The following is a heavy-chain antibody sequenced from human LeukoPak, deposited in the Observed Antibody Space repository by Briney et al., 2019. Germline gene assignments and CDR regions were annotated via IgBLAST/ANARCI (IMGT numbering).Heavy chain of an antibody. D-gene: IGHD3-22*01. V-gene: IGHV3-48*01. Sequence: GGSLRLSCAASGFTFSSYSMNWVRQAPGKGLEWISYITSSSGNTYYADSVKGRFTISRDNAKNSLYLQMNSLRAEDTAVYYCARRHYDSSGYVLDCWGQGTLVTVSS. CDR2: ITSSSGNT. J-gene: IGHJ4*02. CDR3: ARRHYDSSGYVLDC. CDR1: GFTFSSYS.